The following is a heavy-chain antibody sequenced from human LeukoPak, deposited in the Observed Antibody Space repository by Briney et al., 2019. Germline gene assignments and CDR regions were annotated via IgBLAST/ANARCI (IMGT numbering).Heavy chain of an antibody. J-gene: IGHJ3*02. V-gene: IGHV1-69*06. CDR1: GGTFSSYA. CDR2: VIPFFGPA. CDR3: ARVPKGATIILAFDI. Sequence: SVKVSCKASGGTFSSYAISWVRQAPGQGLEWMGGVIPFFGPAIYSQNFQGRVTIISDKSTSTAYIELSRLRSDDTAVYYCARVPKGATIILAFDIWGQGTMVTVSS. D-gene: IGHD5-12*01.